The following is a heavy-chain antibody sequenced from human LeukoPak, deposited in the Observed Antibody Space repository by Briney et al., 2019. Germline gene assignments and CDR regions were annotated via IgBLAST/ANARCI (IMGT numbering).Heavy chain of an antibody. CDR1: GYTFTSNY. J-gene: IGHJ4*02. Sequence: ASVKVSCKASGYTFTSNYIHWVRQAPGQGLEWMGMIYPRDGSTSYAQKFQGRVTVARDTSTSTVHMELSGLRSEDTAVYYCARDQGGFDYWGQGTLVTVSS. CDR3: ARDQGGFDY. V-gene: IGHV1-46*01. CDR2: IYPRDGST.